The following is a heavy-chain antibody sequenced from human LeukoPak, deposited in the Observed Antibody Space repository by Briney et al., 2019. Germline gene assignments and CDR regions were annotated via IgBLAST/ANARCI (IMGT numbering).Heavy chain of an antibody. J-gene: IGHJ4*02. D-gene: IGHD3-16*02. Sequence: ASVKVSCKASGYTFTGYYMHWVRQAPGQGLEWMGWINPNSGGTNYAQKFQGRVTMTRDTSISTAYMELSRLRSDDTAVYYCARQIFGGVIVSPNDYWGQGTLVTVSS. CDR2: INPNSGGT. V-gene: IGHV1-2*02. CDR1: GYTFTGYY. CDR3: ARQIFGGVIVSPNDY.